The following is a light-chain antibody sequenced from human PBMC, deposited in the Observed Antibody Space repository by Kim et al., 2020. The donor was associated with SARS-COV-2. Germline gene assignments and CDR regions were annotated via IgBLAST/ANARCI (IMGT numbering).Light chain of an antibody. Sequence: VSPGTTASITCAGGNLGEKDAYVNHQKPGQPLMLVIKQDRKRPAGILERFSASDSGNTAPLTIGGTQAMDEADYNCQAWDSSTGVFGTGTKVTVL. V-gene: IGLV3-1*01. CDR3: QAWDSSTGV. J-gene: IGLJ1*01. CDR1: NLGEKD. CDR2: QDR.